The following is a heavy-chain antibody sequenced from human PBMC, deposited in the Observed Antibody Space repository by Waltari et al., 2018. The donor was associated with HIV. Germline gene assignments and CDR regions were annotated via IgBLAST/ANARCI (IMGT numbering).Heavy chain of an antibody. J-gene: IGHJ4*02. Sequence: QVQLVKCGGGVVQPGGSLRLSGAASGVSFGTAGWHWFRQAPGKGLEWVAGIWYDGSNKYYADSVKGRLTISRDNSKNTVYLQINRLRAEDTAVYYCAREGHYYGSGRFGGDYWGQGTLVTVSS. CDR2: IWYDGSNK. CDR1: GVSFGTAG. CDR3: AREGHYYGSGRFGGDY. V-gene: IGHV3-33*01. D-gene: IGHD3-10*01.